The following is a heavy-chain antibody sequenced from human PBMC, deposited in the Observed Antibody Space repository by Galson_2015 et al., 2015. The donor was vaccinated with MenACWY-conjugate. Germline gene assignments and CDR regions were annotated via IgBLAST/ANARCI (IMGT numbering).Heavy chain of an antibody. V-gene: IGHV1-18*04. J-gene: IGHJ5*02. CDR2: ISAYNGNT. CDR1: GYTFTSYG. CDR3: ARGVSVRAVTEDWFDP. Sequence: SVKVSCKASGYTFTSYGISWVRQAPGQGLEWMGWISAYNGNTNYAQKLQGRVTMTTDTSTSTAYMELRSLRSDDTAVYYCARGVSVRAVTEDWFDPWGQGTLVTVSS. D-gene: IGHD2-21*02.